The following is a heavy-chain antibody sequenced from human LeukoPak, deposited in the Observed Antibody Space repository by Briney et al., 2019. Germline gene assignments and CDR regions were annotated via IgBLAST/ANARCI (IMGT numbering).Heavy chain of an antibody. CDR2: IGTAGDT. V-gene: IGHV3-13*01. CDR3: AGGLWFGDISRAAFDI. Sequence: GGSLRLSCAASGFTFSNYDMHWVRQPTGKGLEWVSGIGTAGDTYYADSVKGRFTISRENAKNSFYLQVNSLRAGDTAVYYCAGGLWFGDISRAAFDIWGQGTMVVVSS. D-gene: IGHD3-10*01. CDR1: GFTFSNYD. J-gene: IGHJ3*02.